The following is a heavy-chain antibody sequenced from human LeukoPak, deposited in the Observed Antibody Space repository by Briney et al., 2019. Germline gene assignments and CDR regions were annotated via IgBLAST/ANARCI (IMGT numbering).Heavy chain of an antibody. Sequence: PGGSLRLSCAVSGFTVSSNYMNWVRQAPAKGLEWVSIIYSGGSTYYADSVKGRFTISRDNSKNTLYLQMNSLRAEDTAVYYCARDDGIGGPFDYWGQGTLVTVSS. J-gene: IGHJ4*02. CDR1: GFTVSSNY. CDR2: IYSGGST. CDR3: ARDDGIGGPFDY. V-gene: IGHV3-53*01. D-gene: IGHD4-23*01.